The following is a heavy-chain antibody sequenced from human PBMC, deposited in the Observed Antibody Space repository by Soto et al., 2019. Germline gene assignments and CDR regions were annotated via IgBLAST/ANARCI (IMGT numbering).Heavy chain of an antibody. CDR1: GFTFSNAW. Sequence: PGGSLRLSCAASGFTFSNAWMSWVRQAPGKGLEWVGRIKSKTDGGTTDYAAPVKGRFTISRDDPKNTLYLQMNSLKTEDTAVYYCTTGTATGGLWFDPWGQGALVTVSS. D-gene: IGHD5-18*01. J-gene: IGHJ5*02. CDR2: IKSKTDGGTT. V-gene: IGHV3-15*01. CDR3: TTGTATGGLWFDP.